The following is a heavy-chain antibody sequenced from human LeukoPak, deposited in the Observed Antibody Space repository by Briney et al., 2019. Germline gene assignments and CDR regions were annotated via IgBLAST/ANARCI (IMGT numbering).Heavy chain of an antibody. CDR2: IYYSGST. CDR3: AIYYSNYVGYYYGMDV. Sequence: SETLSLTCTVSGGSISSSGYYWGWIRQPPGKGLEWIGSIYYSGSTYYNPSLKSRVTISVDTSKNQFSLKLSSVTAADTAVYYCAIYYSNYVGYYYGMDVWGQGTTVTVSS. V-gene: IGHV4-39*01. CDR1: GGSISSSGYY. J-gene: IGHJ6*02. D-gene: IGHD4-4*01.